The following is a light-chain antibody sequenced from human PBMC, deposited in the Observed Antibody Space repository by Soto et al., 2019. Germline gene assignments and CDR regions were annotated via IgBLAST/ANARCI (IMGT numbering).Light chain of an antibody. Sequence: DILMTQSPDSLAVSLGERATINCKASQSVLYSSDNNNYLAWYQEKPGQPPKMLIYWASTRISGVPDRFSGSRSGTDFTLTISSLQAEDVAVYYCQQYYSTPLTFGGGTKVEIK. CDR2: WAS. CDR1: QSVLYSSDNNNY. CDR3: QQYYSTPLT. V-gene: IGKV4-1*01. J-gene: IGKJ4*01.